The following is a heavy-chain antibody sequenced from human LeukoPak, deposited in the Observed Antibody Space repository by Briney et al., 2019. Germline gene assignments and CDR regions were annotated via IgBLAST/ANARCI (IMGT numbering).Heavy chain of an antibody. J-gene: IGHJ4*02. D-gene: IGHD3-10*01. Sequence: PSETLSLTCTVSGGSISNYHWSWIRQPPGKGLEWIGYIYYSGSTSYNPSLESRVTMSVDTSKNQFSLKLSSVTAADTAVYYCARAYGSGLVDYWGQGTLVTVSS. CDR3: ARAYGSGLVDY. CDR1: GGSISNYH. CDR2: IYYSGST. V-gene: IGHV4-59*12.